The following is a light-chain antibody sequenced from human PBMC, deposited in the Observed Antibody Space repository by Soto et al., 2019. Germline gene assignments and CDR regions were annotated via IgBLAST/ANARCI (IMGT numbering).Light chain of an antibody. CDR1: SSDVGSYNL. CDR3: CSYAGNNTVV. Sequence: QSVLTQPASVSGSPRQSITISCTGTSSDVGSYNLVSWYQQHPGKAPKLMIFEGSRRPSGVSSRFSGSKSGNTASLTTSGLQAEDEADYYCCSYAGNNTVVFGGGTKVTVL. J-gene: IGLJ2*01. V-gene: IGLV2-23*01. CDR2: EGS.